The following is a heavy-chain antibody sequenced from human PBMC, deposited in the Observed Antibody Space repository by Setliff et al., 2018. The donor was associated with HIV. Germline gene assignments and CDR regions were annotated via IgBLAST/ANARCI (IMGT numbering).Heavy chain of an antibody. Sequence: SVKVSCKASGGTLSIYTINWVRQAPGQGLEWMGGIISMFGTANYAQKFQGRVTITADESTSTAYMELSSLGSEDTAVYYCARGAYYNFWSGYSAGGGSLGPWGQGTLVTVSS. J-gene: IGHJ5*02. CDR2: IISMFGTA. CDR1: GGTLSIYT. D-gene: IGHD3-3*01. V-gene: IGHV1-69*13. CDR3: ARGAYYNFWSGYSAGGGSLGP.